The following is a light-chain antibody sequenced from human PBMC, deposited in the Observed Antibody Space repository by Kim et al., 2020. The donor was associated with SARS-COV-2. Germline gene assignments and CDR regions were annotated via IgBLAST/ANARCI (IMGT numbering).Light chain of an antibody. CDR2: QDS. Sequence: SPGQTASITCPGDKLGDKYACWYQQKPGQSPVLVIYQDSKRPSGIPERFSGSNSGNTATLTISGTQAMDEADYYCQAWDSSTSGVVFGGGTQLTVL. V-gene: IGLV3-1*01. CDR1: KLGDKY. CDR3: QAWDSSTSGVV. J-gene: IGLJ2*01.